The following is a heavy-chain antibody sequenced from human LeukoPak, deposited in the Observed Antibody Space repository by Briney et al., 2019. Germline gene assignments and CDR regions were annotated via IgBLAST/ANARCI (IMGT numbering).Heavy chain of an antibody. CDR1: GGSISSYY. CDR2: IYYSGST. V-gene: IGHV4-59*01. D-gene: IGHD3-22*01. CDR3: ARVTGYIVEDYFDY. Sequence: SETLSLTCSVSGGSISSYYWSWIPQPPGKGLEWIGYIYYSGSTNYNPSLKSRVTISVDTSKNQFSLRLSSVTAADTAVYYCARVTGYIVEDYFDYWGQGTLVTVSS. J-gene: IGHJ4*02.